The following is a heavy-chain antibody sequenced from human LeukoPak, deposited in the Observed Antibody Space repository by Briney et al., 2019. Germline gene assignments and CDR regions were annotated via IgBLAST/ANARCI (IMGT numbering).Heavy chain of an antibody. V-gene: IGHV1-69*04. J-gene: IGHJ4*02. CDR1: GGTFSSYA. CDR3: ARAMDGYTAREEDY. CDR2: IIPILGIA. D-gene: IGHD5-24*01. Sequence: SVKVSCKASGGTFSSYAISWVRQAPGQGLEWMGRIIPILGIANYAQKFQGRVTITADKSTSTAYMELSSLRSEDTAVYYCARAMDGYTAREEDYWGQGTLVTVSS.